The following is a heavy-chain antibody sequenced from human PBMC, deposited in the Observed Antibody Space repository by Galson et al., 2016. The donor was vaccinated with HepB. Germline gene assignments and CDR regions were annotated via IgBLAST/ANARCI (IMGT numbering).Heavy chain of an antibody. CDR2: LYFGGNT. J-gene: IGHJ5*01. V-gene: IGHV4-31*03. CDR3: ARGLGRDCNKIGCYLYWFDS. Sequence: TLSLTCTLSGGSISTGGYYWTWIRHHPGKGLEWLGSLYFGGNTYYNPSVRSRATISVDTSKNQFSLRLTSVTAADTAVYYCARGLGRDCNKIGCYLYWFDSWGQGTLVSVSS. D-gene: IGHD2/OR15-2a*01. CDR1: GGSISTGGYY.